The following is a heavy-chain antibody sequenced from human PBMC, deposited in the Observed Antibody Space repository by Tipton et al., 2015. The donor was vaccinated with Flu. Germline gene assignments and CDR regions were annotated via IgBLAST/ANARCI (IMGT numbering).Heavy chain of an antibody. CDR3: ARGEFPARTVDAFDI. Sequence: QSGPEVKKPGASVKVSCKASGYTFPSYGISWVRQAPGQGLEWMGGFSAYNGNGIYAQKFRGRVTMTTDTSTSSAYMELRSLRTDDTAVYYCARGEFPARTVDAFDIWGQGTMVTVSS. J-gene: IGHJ3*02. D-gene: IGHD3-10*01. CDR1: GYTFPSYG. CDR2: FSAYNGNG. V-gene: IGHV1-18*01.